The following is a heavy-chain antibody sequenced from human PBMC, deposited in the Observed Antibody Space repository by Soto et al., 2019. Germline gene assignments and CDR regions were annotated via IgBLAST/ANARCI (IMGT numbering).Heavy chain of an antibody. CDR1: GYTFNTYY. CDR2: IHPSGGGT. CDR3: ARGGHIAVVTATPFDY. V-gene: IGHV1-46*02. Sequence: ASVKVSCKPSGYTFNTYYLHWLRQAPGQALEWMGVIHPSGGGTTYAQKFLGRVTVTRDTSTTTVFMELSSLRSDDTAVYYCARGGHIAVVTATPFDYWGQG. J-gene: IGHJ4*02. D-gene: IGHD2-21*02.